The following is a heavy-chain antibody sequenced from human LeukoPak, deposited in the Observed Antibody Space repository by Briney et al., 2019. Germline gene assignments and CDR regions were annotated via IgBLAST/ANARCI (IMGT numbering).Heavy chain of an antibody. D-gene: IGHD5-12*01. V-gene: IGHV4-39*07. Sequence: SETLSLTCTVSGGSISSSSYYWGWIRQPPGKGLEWIGSIYYSGSTYYNPSLKSRVTISVDTSKNQFSLKLSSVTAADTAVYYCARVSHSGYDYYYFDYWGQGTLVTVSS. CDR1: GGSISSSSYY. CDR3: ARVSHSGYDYYYFDY. CDR2: IYYSGST. J-gene: IGHJ4*02.